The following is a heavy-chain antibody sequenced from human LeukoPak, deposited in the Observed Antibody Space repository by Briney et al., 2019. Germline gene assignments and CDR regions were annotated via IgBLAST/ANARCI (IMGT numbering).Heavy chain of an antibody. CDR3: ARGSQSLGYCSGGSCRAKIFDY. Sequence: SETLSLTCTVSGDSISDYYWSWIRQPPERGLEWIGYIFYNGNTNYNPSLRSRVTISIGTSKNQFSLKLSSVTAADTAVYYCARGSQSLGYCSGGSCRAKIFDYWGQGTLVTVSS. D-gene: IGHD2-15*01. CDR2: IFYNGNT. J-gene: IGHJ4*02. V-gene: IGHV4-59*12. CDR1: GDSISDYY.